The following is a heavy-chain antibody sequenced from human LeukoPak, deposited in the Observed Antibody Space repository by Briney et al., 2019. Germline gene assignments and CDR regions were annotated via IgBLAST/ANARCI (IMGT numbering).Heavy chain of an antibody. CDR1: GYSISSGYY. V-gene: IGHV4-38-2*02. J-gene: IGHJ4*02. CDR2: IYRSGST. D-gene: IGHD6-6*01. Sequence: SETLSLTCTVSGYSISSGYYWGWIRQPPGKGLEWIGSIYRSGSTYYNPSLKSRVTISVDTSKNQFSLKLSSVTAADTAVYYCAREGGSRSSSAPLDYWGQGTLVTVSS. CDR3: AREGGSRSSSAPLDY.